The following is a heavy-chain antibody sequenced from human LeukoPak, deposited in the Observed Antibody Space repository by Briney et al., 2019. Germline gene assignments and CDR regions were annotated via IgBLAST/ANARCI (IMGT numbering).Heavy chain of an antibody. V-gene: IGHV4-4*07. J-gene: IGHJ3*02. CDR2: IYTSGST. CDR3: AGDQEQQLVHAFDI. Sequence: PSETLSLTCTVSGGSISSYYWSWIRQPAGKGLEWIGRIYTSGSTNYNPSLKSRVTMSVDTSKNQFSLKLSSVTAADTAVYYCAGDQEQQLVHAFDIWGQGTMVTVSS. D-gene: IGHD6-13*01. CDR1: GGSISSYY.